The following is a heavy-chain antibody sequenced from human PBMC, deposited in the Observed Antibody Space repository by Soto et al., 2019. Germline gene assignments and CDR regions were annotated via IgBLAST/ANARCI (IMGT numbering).Heavy chain of an antibody. V-gene: IGHV4-34*01. Sequence: PSETLSLTCAVYGESFSGYIWTWIRQTPGKGLQWIGQINDSGSASYNPSLKSRVTISVHTSNSQFSLELSSVTAVDTAVYYCASGLITGSHYSGGWYYFDSWGQGTQVTVSS. CDR3: ASGLITGSHYSGGWYYFDS. D-gene: IGHD6-19*01. J-gene: IGHJ4*02. CDR2: INDSGSA. CDR1: GESFSGYI.